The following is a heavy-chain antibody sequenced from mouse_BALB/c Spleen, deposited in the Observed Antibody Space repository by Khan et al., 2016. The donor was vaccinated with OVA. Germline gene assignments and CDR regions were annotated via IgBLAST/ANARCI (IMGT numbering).Heavy chain of an antibody. J-gene: IGHJ2*01. CDR3: ARLEDI. V-gene: IGHV2-9*02. CDR1: GFSLTSYG. Sequence: QVQLKESGPGLVAPSQSLSITCTVSGFSLTSYGVHWVRQPPGKGLEWLGVIWAGGSTNYNSALMSRLSISKDNSKTQVSLQLNSLQTDDTANYYCARLEDIWGQGTALTVSS. CDR2: IWAGGST.